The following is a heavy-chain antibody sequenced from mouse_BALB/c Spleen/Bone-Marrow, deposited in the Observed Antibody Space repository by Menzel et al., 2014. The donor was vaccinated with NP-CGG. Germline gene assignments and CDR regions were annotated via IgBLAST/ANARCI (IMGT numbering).Heavy chain of an antibody. CDR1: GFDFSRYW. Sequence: EVKLLESGGGLVQPGGSLKLSCAASGFDFSRYWMSWVRQAPGKGLEWIGEINPDSSTINYTPSLKDKFVISRDNAKNTLYLQMIKVRSEDTALYYCARLNYYGNLFVWGAGTTVTVSS. CDR2: INPDSSTI. D-gene: IGHD1-1*01. V-gene: IGHV4-1*02. J-gene: IGHJ1*01. CDR3: ARLNYYGNLFV.